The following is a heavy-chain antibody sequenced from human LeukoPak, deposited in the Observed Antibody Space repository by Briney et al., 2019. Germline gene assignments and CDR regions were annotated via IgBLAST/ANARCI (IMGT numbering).Heavy chain of an antibody. J-gene: IGHJ3*02. Sequence: SETLSLTCTVSGGSISSSSYYWGWIRQPPGKGLEWIGSIYYSGSTYYNPSLKSRFTISVDKSKNQFSLKLSSVTAADTAVYYCARDGGTTVTTQVEAFDIWGQGTMVTVSS. CDR3: ARDGGTTVTTQVEAFDI. D-gene: IGHD4-17*01. V-gene: IGHV4-39*07. CDR1: GGSISSSSYY. CDR2: IYYSGST.